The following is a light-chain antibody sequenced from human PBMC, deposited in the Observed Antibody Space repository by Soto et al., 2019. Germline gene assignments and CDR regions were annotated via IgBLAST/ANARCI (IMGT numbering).Light chain of an antibody. CDR3: QQYADSTIT. Sequence: EIGLTQAPGTRSGAPGERATLSCRASQRLASNYLAWYQQRPCPAPRLLLYGVSSRATGIPDRFSGSGSGTDFTIAISRGEPEDFAVYFCQQYADSTITFGQGTRVEIK. CDR1: QRLASNY. J-gene: IGKJ5*01. V-gene: IGKV3-20*01. CDR2: GVS.